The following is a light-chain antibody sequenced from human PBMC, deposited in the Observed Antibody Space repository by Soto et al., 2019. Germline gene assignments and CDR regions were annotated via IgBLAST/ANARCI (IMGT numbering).Light chain of an antibody. CDR1: TGTVTSSHY. CDR2: DTS. CDR3: LLSYSGARVV. V-gene: IGLV7-46*01. Sequence: QTVVTQAPSLTVSPGGTVTLTCASSTGTVTSSHYPHWFQQRPGQAPRTLIYDTSNKHSWTPARFSGSLLGGKAALTLSGAQPEDEAEYYCLLSYSGARVVFGGGTKLTVL. J-gene: IGLJ2*01.